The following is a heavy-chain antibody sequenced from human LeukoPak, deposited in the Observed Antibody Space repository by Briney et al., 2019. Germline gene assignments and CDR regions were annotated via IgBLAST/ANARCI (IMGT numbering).Heavy chain of an antibody. CDR3: ASLNSSGYYRDY. V-gene: IGHV4-39*07. D-gene: IGHD3-22*01. CDR2: INHSGST. CDR1: GGSISSGGYY. Sequence: SETLSLTCTVSGGSISSGGYYWSWIRQPPGKGLEWIGEINHSGSTNYNPSLKSRVTISVDTSKNQFSLKLSSVTAADTAVYYCASLNSSGYYRDYWGQGTLVTVSS. J-gene: IGHJ4*02.